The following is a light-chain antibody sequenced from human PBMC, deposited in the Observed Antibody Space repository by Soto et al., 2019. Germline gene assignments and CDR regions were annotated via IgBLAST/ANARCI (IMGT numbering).Light chain of an antibody. CDR1: SSDVGGYKY. CDR2: DVT. J-gene: IGLJ1*01. Sequence: QSALTQPPFVSGSPSQSITVSCTGTSSDVGGYKYVSWYQQHPDKAPKLIIYDVTNRPSGISNRFSGSKSGNTASLTISGLQAEDEADYYCSSYTSSSSYVFGTGTKVTVL. V-gene: IGLV2-14*01. CDR3: SSYTSSSSYV.